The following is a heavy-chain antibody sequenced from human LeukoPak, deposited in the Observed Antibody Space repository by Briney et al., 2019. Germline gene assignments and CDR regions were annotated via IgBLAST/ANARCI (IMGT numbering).Heavy chain of an antibody. J-gene: IGHJ4*02. Sequence: GGSLRLSCAASGFTFSHYAMHWVRQAPGKGLEWVAAISYHGSNKYYADSVKGRFTISRDNSTNTLDLQMNSLSPEDAAVYYCARDVNRGYCSDGSCYLFDYWGQGTLVTVSS. CDR3: ARDVNRGYCSDGSCYLFDY. D-gene: IGHD2-15*01. V-gene: IGHV3-30-3*01. CDR2: ISYHGSNK. CDR1: GFTFSHYA.